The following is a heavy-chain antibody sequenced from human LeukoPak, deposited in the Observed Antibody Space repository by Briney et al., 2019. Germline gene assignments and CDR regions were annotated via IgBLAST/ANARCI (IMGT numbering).Heavy chain of an antibody. CDR1: GFTFSSYS. CDR3: ARGARYCSSTSCAYFDY. D-gene: IGHD2-2*01. V-gene: IGHV3-21*01. J-gene: IGHJ4*02. Sequence: PGGSLRLSCAASGFTFSSYSMNWVRQAPGKGLEWVSSISSSSSYIYYADSVKGRFTISRDNAKNPLYLQMNSLRAEDTAVYYCARGARYCSSTSCAYFDYWGQGTLVTVSS. CDR2: ISSSSSYI.